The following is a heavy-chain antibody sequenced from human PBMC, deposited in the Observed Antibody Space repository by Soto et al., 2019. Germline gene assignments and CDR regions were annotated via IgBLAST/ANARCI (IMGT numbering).Heavy chain of an antibody. D-gene: IGHD6-19*01. Sequence: QVQLVESGGGVVQPGRSLRLSCAASGFTFSSYAMHWVRQAPGKGLEWVAVISYDGSNTYYADSVKGRFTISRDNSKNTLYLQMNSLRAEDTAVYYCARDLSSWLVTCPSDYWGQGTLVTVSS. CDR2: ISYDGSNT. V-gene: IGHV3-30-3*01. CDR3: ARDLSSWLVTCPSDY. J-gene: IGHJ4*02. CDR1: GFTFSSYA.